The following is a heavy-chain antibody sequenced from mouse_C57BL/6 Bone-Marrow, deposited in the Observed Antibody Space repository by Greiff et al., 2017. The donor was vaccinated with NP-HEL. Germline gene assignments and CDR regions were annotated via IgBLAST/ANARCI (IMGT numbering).Heavy chain of an antibody. CDR3: ARYGSSPHYFDY. J-gene: IGHJ2*01. CDR1: GYTFTSYW. D-gene: IGHD1-1*01. V-gene: IGHV1-64*01. Sequence: QVQLQQPGAELVKPGASVKLSCKASGYTFTSYWMHWVKQRPGQGLEWIGMIHPNSGSTNYNEKFKSKATLTVDKSSSTAYMQLSSLTSEDSAVYYCARYGSSPHYFDYWGQGTTLTVSS. CDR2: IHPNSGST.